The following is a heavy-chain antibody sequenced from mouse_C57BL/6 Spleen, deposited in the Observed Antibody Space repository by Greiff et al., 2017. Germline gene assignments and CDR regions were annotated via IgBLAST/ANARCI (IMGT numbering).Heavy chain of an antibody. CDR3: AIRDLYSNYLYAMDY. J-gene: IGHJ4*01. D-gene: IGHD2-5*01. V-gene: IGHV1-9*01. Sequence: VQLQQSGAELMKPGASVKLSCKATGYTFTGYWIEWVKQRPGHGLEWIGEILPGSGSTNYNEKFKGKATYTADTSANTAYMQLSSLTTEDTAIYYCAIRDLYSNYLYAMDYWGQGTSVTVSS. CDR1: GYTFTGYW. CDR2: ILPGSGST.